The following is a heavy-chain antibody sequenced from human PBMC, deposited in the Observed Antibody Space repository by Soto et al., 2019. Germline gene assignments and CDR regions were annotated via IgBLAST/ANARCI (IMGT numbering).Heavy chain of an antibody. Sequence: GGSLRLSCAASGFTFSSYSMNWVRQAPGKGLEWVSYISSSSSTIYYADSVKGRFTISRDNAKNSLYLQMNSLRAEDTAVYYCARDQVRGVIQGGQGTLVTVSS. J-gene: IGHJ4*02. CDR3: ARDQVRGVIQ. D-gene: IGHD3-10*01. CDR1: GFTFSSYS. CDR2: ISSSSSTI. V-gene: IGHV3-48*01.